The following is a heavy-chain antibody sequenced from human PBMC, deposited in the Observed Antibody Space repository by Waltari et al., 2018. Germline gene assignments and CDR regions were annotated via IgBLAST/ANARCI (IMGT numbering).Heavy chain of an antibody. Sequence: QVQLVQSGAEVKKPGSSVKVSCKASGGTFSSYAISWVRQAPGQGLEWMGRIIPIFATANYAQKFQGRVTITADKSTSTAYMELSSLRSEDTAVYYCARTIAAADHYYYYGMDVWGQGTTVTVSS. CDR1: GGTFSSYA. CDR2: IIPIFATA. J-gene: IGHJ6*02. CDR3: ARTIAAADHYYYYGMDV. V-gene: IGHV1-69*08. D-gene: IGHD6-13*01.